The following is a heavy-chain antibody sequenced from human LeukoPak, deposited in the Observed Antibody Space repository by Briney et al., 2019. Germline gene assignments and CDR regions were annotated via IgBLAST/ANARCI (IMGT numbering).Heavy chain of an antibody. V-gene: IGHV3-53*01. Sequence: GGSLRLSCAASGLTVNNNYMNWVRQAPGKGLEWVSALYIGGNTYYADSVRGRFTISRDNSKNTLYLQMNSLRAEDTAIYYCMTAAGYNFGQYWGRGTLVTVSS. D-gene: IGHD5-18*01. CDR3: MTAAGYNFGQY. CDR2: LYIGGNT. CDR1: GLTVNNNY. J-gene: IGHJ4*02.